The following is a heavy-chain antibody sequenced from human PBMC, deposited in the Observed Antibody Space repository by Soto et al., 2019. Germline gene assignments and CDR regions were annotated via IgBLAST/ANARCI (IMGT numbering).Heavy chain of an antibody. CDR3: ARDFFDSSDYSTNWFDP. CDR2: INHSGST. Sequence: SETLSLTCAVYGGSFSGYYWSWIRQPPGKGLEWIGEINHSGSTNYNPSLKSRVTISVDTSKNQFSLKLTSVTAADAALYYCARDFFDSSDYSTNWFDPWGQGTLVTVSS. CDR1: GGSFSGYY. J-gene: IGHJ5*02. V-gene: IGHV4-34*01. D-gene: IGHD3-22*01.